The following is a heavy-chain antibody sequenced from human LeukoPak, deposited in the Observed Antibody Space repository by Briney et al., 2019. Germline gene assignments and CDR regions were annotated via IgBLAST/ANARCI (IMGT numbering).Heavy chain of an antibody. CDR1: GGSISSYY. Sequence: PSETLSLTCTVSGGSISSYYWSWIRQPPGKGLEWIGYIYYSGSTNYNPSLKRRVTISVDTSKNQFSLKLSSVPAADTAVYYCARVGGPFDYWGQGTLVTVSS. J-gene: IGHJ4*02. CDR2: IYYSGST. CDR3: ARVGGPFDY. D-gene: IGHD6-25*01. V-gene: IGHV4-59*01.